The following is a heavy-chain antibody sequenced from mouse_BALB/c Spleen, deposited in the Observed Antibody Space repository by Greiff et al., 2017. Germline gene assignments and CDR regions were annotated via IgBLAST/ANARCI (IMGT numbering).Heavy chain of an antibody. CDR1: GYSFTGYN. J-gene: IGHJ3*01. CDR2: IDPYNGGT. Sequence: EVKLMESGPELGKPGASVKISCKASGYSFTGYNMYWVKQSHRKSLEWIGYIDPYNGGTSYNQKSKGKATLTVDKSSSTAYMHLNSLTSEDSAIYYCARVGNYGAWFAYWGQGTLVTVSA. V-gene: IGHV1S135*01. CDR3: ARVGNYGAWFAY. D-gene: IGHD2-1*01.